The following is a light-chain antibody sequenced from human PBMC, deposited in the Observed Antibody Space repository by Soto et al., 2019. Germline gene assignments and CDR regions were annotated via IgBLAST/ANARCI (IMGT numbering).Light chain of an antibody. J-gene: IGLJ1*01. CDR2: DVS. CDR1: SSDVGGYNY. V-gene: IGLV2-14*01. CDR3: SSYTSSSSLYV. Sequence: QSVLTQPASVSGSPGQSITISCTGTSSDVGGYNYVSWYQQHPGKAPKLMIYDVSNRASGVSNRFSGSKSGNTASLTISGLQAEDDADYYCSSYTSSSSLYVFGTGTKVNV.